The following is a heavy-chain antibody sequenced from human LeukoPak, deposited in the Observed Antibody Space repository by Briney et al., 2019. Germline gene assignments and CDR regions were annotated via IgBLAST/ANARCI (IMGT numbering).Heavy chain of an antibody. D-gene: IGHD6-19*01. CDR2: IYSDNT. V-gene: IGHV3-53*01. CDR3: ARESGIAVAGNIKVDFLDY. CDR1: GFTVSSNS. Sequence: GGSLRLSCTVSGFTVSSNSMSWVRQAPGKGLEWVSFIYSDNTHYSDSVKGRFTISRDNSKNTLYLQMNSLRAEDTAVYYCARESGIAVAGNIKVDFLDYWGQGTLVTVSS. J-gene: IGHJ4*02.